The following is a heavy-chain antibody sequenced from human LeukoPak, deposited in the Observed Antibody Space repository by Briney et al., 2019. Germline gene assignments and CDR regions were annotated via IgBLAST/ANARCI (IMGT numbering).Heavy chain of an antibody. D-gene: IGHD3-22*01. Sequence: ASVKVSCKASGYTFTNYDVNGVRQATGQGLEWMGWMNPTSGKAGVAQRFQGRVPMTRNNSISTAYMELSSLRSEDTAVYYWARDFFDGHGYTFYSSGMAVWGQGTTVTLSS. CDR3: ARDFFDGHGYTFYSSGMAV. CDR1: GYTFTNYD. J-gene: IGHJ6*02. CDR2: MNPTSGKA. V-gene: IGHV1-8*01.